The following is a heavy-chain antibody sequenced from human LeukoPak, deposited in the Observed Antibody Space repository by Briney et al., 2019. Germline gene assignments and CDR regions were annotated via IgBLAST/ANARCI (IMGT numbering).Heavy chain of an antibody. J-gene: IGHJ4*02. CDR1: GGSISSGSYY. D-gene: IGHD6-13*01. CDR3: ARGIPYNTNWSPPVTDF. V-gene: IGHV4-61*02. CDR2: IYTSGST. Sequence: PSETPSLTCTVSGGSISSGSYYWSWIRQPAGKGLEWIGRIYTSGSTNYNPSLKSRVTMSLDTPKKQFSLRLNSVTAADTAVYYCARGIPYNTNWSPPVTDFWGQGTLVTVSS.